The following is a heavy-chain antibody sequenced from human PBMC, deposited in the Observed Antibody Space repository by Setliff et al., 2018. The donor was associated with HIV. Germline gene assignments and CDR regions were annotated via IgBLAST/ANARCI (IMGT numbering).Heavy chain of an antibody. CDR2: INPNGGTT. V-gene: IGHV1-46*01. CDR3: ARVRTDEVRGVYDAFDI. CDR1: GYTFTSYY. D-gene: IGHD3-10*01. J-gene: IGHJ3*02. Sequence: ASVKVSCKASGYTFTSYYLHWVRQAPGQGLEWMGIINPNGGTTNYARKFQGRVTMTRDTSTSTVYMELSGLRSEDTAVFYCARVRTDEVRGVYDAFDIWGQGTMVTVSS.